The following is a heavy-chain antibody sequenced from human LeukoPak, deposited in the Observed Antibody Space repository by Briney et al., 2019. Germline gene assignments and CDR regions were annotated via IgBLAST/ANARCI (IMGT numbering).Heavy chain of an antibody. D-gene: IGHD1-26*01. V-gene: IGHV4-59*01. CDR1: GGSISSYY. CDR2: IYYSGST. J-gene: IGHJ5*02. CDR3: ARAVRVGASNWFDP. Sequence: SETLSLTCTVSGGSISSYYWSWIRQPPGKGLEWIGYIYYSGSTNYNPSLKSRVTISVDTSKNQFSLKLSSVTAADTAVYYCARAVRVGASNWFDPWGQGTLATVSS.